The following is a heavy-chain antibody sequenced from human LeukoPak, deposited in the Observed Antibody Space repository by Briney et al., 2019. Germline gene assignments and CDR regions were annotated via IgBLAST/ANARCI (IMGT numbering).Heavy chain of an antibody. Sequence: GGSLRLSCAASGFTFSNYAMNWVRQAPGKGLEWVSAISGSSGRTYYADSVKGRFTISRDNAKNSLYLQMNSLRAEDTAVYYCARGLHFRVYDSSDYYPYWGQGTLVTVSS. V-gene: IGHV3-23*01. CDR1: GFTFSNYA. J-gene: IGHJ4*02. CDR3: ARGLHFRVYDSSDYYPY. CDR2: ISGSSGRT. D-gene: IGHD3-22*01.